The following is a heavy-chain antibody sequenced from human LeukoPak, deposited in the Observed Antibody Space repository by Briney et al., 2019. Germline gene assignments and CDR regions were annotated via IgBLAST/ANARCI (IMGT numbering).Heavy chain of an antibody. Sequence: ASVKVSCKASGGTFSSYAISWVRQAPGQGLEWMGGIIPIFGTANYAQKFQGRVTITADESTSTAYMELSSLRSEDTAVYYCARDLRSGGSDAFDIWGQGTMVTVSS. CDR3: ARDLRSGGSDAFDI. V-gene: IGHV1-69*13. CDR1: GGTFSSYA. D-gene: IGHD3-16*01. J-gene: IGHJ3*02. CDR2: IIPIFGTA.